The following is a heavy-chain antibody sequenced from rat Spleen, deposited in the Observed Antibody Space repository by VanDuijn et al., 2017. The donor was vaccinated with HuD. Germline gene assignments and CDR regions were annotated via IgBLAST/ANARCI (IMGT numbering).Heavy chain of an antibody. CDR2: ITNTGGST. CDR3: TSVTEYYWYFDF. CDR1: GFTFSNYG. D-gene: IGHD5-1*01. V-gene: IGHV5-29*01. J-gene: IGHJ1*01. Sequence: EVQLVESGGGLVQPGRSLKLSCAASGFTFSNYGMAWVRQAPTKGLEWVASITNTGGSTYYPDSVKGRFTISRDNAKSTLYLQMNSLRSEDTATYYCTSVTEYYWYFDFWGPGTMVTVSS.